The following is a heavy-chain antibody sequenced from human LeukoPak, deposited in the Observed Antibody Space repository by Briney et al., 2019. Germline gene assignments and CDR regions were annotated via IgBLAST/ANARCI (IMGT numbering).Heavy chain of an antibody. V-gene: IGHV4-4*02. D-gene: IGHD1-1*01. J-gene: IGHJ3*02. CDR1: DGSISSSNW. CDR2: IYHSGII. Sequence: SGTLSLTCTVSDGSISSSNWWSWVRQPPGKGLEWIGEIYHSGIINYNPSLRSRVTISVDKSKNQFSLNLSSVTAADTAVYYCARKDWNDVRAFDIWGQGTMVTVSS. CDR3: ARKDWNDVRAFDI.